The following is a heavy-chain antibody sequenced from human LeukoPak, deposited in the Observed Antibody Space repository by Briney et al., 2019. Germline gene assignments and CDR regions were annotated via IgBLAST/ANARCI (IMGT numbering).Heavy chain of an antibody. D-gene: IGHD3-3*01. Sequence: PSETLSLTCAVYGGSFSGYYWSWIRQPPGKGLEWIGEINHSGSTNYNPSLKSRVTISVDTSKNQFSLKLSSVTAADTAVYYCAREYKTYYDFWSGYPTKTYYFDYWGQGTLVTVSS. V-gene: IGHV4-34*01. CDR3: AREYKTYYDFWSGYPTKTYYFDY. CDR1: GGSFSGYY. CDR2: INHSGST. J-gene: IGHJ4*02.